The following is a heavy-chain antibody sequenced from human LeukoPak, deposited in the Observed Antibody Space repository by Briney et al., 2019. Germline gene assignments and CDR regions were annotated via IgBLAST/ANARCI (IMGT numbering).Heavy chain of an antibody. V-gene: IGHV5-51*01. D-gene: IGHD3-10*01. CDR2: IYPSDSDT. CDR3: ARRYYYGSGNYYFDY. CDR1: GYSFTNYW. Sequence: GESLKISCKGSGYSFTNYWIGWVRQMPGKGLEWMGIIYPSDSDTKYSPSLQGQVTISADKSISTAYLQWSSLKASDTAMYYCARRYYYGSGNYYFDYWGQGTLVTVSS. J-gene: IGHJ4*02.